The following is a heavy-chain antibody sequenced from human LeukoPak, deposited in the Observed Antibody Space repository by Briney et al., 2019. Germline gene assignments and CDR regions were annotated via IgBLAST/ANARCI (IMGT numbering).Heavy chain of an antibody. CDR1: GGTFSSYA. Sequence: EASVKVSCMASGGTFSSYAISWVRQPPGQGLEWMGGIIPIFGTANYAQKFQGRVTITADESTTTAYMELSSLRSEDTAVYYCARDGGPHYYDSSGYYNYWGQGTLVTVSS. CDR3: ARDGGPHYYDSSGYYNY. J-gene: IGHJ4*02. V-gene: IGHV1-69*13. D-gene: IGHD3-22*01. CDR2: IIPIFGTA.